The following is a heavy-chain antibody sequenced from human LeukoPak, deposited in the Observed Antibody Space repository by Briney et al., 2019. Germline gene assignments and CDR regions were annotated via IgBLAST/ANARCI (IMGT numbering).Heavy chain of an antibody. Sequence: PGGSLRLSCAASGFTFSSYATSWVRQAPGKGLEWVSAISGSGYSTYSADSVKGRFTISRDNSKNTLYLQMNSLRAEDTAVYYCARGPSGYHNTGGEGTLVTVSS. D-gene: IGHD5-12*01. J-gene: IGHJ4*02. V-gene: IGHV3-23*01. CDR2: ISGSGYST. CDR3: ARGPSGYHNT. CDR1: GFTFSSYA.